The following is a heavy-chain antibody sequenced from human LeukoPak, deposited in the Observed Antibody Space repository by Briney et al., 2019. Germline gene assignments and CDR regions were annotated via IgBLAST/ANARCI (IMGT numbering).Heavy chain of an antibody. Sequence: GGSLRLSCAASGFTFSSYWMSWVRQAPGKGLEWVANIKQDGSEKYYVDSVKGRFTISRDNAKNSLYLQMNSLRAEDTAVYYCARDGWGIVGAKDYFDYWGQGTLVTVSS. D-gene: IGHD1-26*01. CDR1: GFTFSSYW. CDR2: IKQDGSEK. J-gene: IGHJ4*02. V-gene: IGHV3-7*03. CDR3: ARDGWGIVGAKDYFDY.